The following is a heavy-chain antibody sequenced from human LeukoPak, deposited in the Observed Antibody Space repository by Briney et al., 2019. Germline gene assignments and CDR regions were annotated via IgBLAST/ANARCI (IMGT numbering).Heavy chain of an antibody. CDR3: AVTTIRFDI. J-gene: IGHJ3*02. Sequence: SETLSLTCTVSGASISSSTYNWGWIRQPPGKGLEWIGSADYSGNTYFSPSLQSRDTISVDTSTNQFSLRLKSVTAADTAVYYCAVTTIRFDIWGQGTMVTVSS. CDR2: ADYSGNT. CDR1: GASISSSTYN. D-gene: IGHD1-14*01. V-gene: IGHV4-39*01.